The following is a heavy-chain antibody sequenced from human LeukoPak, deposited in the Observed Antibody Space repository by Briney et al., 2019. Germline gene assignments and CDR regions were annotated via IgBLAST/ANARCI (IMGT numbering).Heavy chain of an antibody. CDR1: GYTFTGYY. J-gene: IGHJ4*02. Sequence: GASVKVSCKASGYTFTGYYIHWVRQAPGQGLEWMGCINPNSGGTNYAQKFQGRVTMTRDTSITTAYMELSRLRSDDTAVYYCAGCTYYYGSRSCSPFDYWGQGTLVTVSS. V-gene: IGHV1-2*02. CDR2: INPNSGGT. D-gene: IGHD3-10*01. CDR3: AGCTYYYGSRSCSPFDY.